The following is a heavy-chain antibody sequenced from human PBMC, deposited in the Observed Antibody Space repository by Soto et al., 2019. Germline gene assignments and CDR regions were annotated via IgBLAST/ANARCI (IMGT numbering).Heavy chain of an antibody. D-gene: IGHD4-17*01. V-gene: IGHV1-69*12. CDR1: GGTFSSYA. CDR2: IIPIFGTA. Sequence: QVQLVQSGAEVKKPGSSVKVSCKASGGTFSSYAISWVRQAPGQGLEWMGGIIPIFGTANYAQKFQDRVTITADESTSTAYMALSSLRSEDTAVYYCARERCGRRPPYYYGMDVWGQGTTVTISS. CDR3: ARERCGRRPPYYYGMDV. J-gene: IGHJ6*02.